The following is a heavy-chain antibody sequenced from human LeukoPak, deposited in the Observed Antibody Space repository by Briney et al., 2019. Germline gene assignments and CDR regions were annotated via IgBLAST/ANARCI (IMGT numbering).Heavy chain of an antibody. CDR1: GYTFTGYY. J-gene: IGHJ4*02. Sequence: ASVKVSCKASGYTFTGYYMHWVRQAPGQGLEWMGWINPNSGGTNYAQKFQGRVTMTRDTSISTAYMELSRLRSDDTAVYYCAREGVDYDSSIDYWGQGTLVTVSS. CDR2: INPNSGGT. D-gene: IGHD3-22*01. CDR3: AREGVDYDSSIDY. V-gene: IGHV1-2*02.